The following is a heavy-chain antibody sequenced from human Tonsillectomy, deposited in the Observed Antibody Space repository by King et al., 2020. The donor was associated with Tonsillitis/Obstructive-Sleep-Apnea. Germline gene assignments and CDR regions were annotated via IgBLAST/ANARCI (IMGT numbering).Heavy chain of an antibody. CDR2: IIPIFGTA. J-gene: IGHJ3*02. CDR1: GGTFSSYA. D-gene: IGHD2-2*01. V-gene: IGHV1-69*01. Sequence: VQLVESGAEVKKPGSSVKVSCKASGGTFSSYAISWVRQAPGQGLEWMGGIIPIFGTANYAQKFQGRVTITADESTRTAYMELSSLRSEDTAVYYCARPCSSTSWFDAFDIWGQGTMVTVSS. CDR3: ARPCSSTSWFDAFDI.